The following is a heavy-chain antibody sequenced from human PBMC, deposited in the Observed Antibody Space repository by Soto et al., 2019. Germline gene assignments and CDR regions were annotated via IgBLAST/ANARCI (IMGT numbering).Heavy chain of an antibody. CDR3: ASSWSDSSGYVHPGDAFDT. Sequence: SVKVSCKASGGTFSSYAISWVRQAPGQGLEWMGGIIPIFGTANYAQKFQGRVTITADESTSTAYMELSSLRSEDTAVYYCASSWSDSSGYVHPGDAFDTWGQGTMVTVSS. CDR2: IIPIFGTA. V-gene: IGHV1-69*13. J-gene: IGHJ3*02. D-gene: IGHD3-22*01. CDR1: GGTFSSYA.